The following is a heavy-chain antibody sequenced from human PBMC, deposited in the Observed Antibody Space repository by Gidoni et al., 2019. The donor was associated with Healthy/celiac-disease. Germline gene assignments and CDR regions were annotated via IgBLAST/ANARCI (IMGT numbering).Heavy chain of an antibody. D-gene: IGHD1-26*01. CDR3: ARVVGATRGVMDV. Sequence: QVQLQQWGAGLLKPSETLSLTCAVYGGSFSGYYWSWIRQPPGKGLEWIGEINHSGSTNYNPSLKSRVTISVDTSKNQFSLKLSSVTAADTAVYYCARVVGATRGVMDVWGKGTTVTVSS. CDR1: GGSFSGYY. V-gene: IGHV4-34*01. J-gene: IGHJ6*03. CDR2: INHSGST.